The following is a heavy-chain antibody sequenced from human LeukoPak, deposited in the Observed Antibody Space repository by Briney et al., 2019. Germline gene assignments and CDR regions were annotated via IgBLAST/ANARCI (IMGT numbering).Heavy chain of an antibody. CDR2: IYHSGST. Sequence: PSETLSLTCAVSGGSISSGGYSWSWIRQPPGKGLEWIGYIYHSGSTYYNPSLKSRVTISVDTSKNQFSLKLSSVTAADTAVYYCARHAYYDFWSGYYYYFDYWGQGTLVTVSS. V-gene: IGHV4-30-2*03. D-gene: IGHD3-3*01. J-gene: IGHJ4*02. CDR3: ARHAYYDFWSGYYYYFDY. CDR1: GGSISSGGYS.